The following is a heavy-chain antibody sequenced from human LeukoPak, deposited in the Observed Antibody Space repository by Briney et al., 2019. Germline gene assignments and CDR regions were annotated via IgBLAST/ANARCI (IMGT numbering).Heavy chain of an antibody. CDR3: ARDVATSGWATFY. J-gene: IGHJ4*02. CDR1: GFSFRSHG. CDR2: ITSSGSSI. V-gene: IGHV3-48*01. Sequence: GGSLRLSCAASGFSFRSHGMNWVRQAPGKGLEWGSYITSSGSSIYYADSVKGRFTISRDKAKHSLYLQMNSLRAEDTVVYYCARDVATSGWATFYWGPGTLVTVSS. D-gene: IGHD6-19*01.